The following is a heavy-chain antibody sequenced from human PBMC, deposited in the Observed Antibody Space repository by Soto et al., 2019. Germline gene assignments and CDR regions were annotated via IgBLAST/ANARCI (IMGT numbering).Heavy chain of an antibody. J-gene: IGHJ3*02. Sequence: QLQLQESGPGLVKTSETLSLTCTVSGGSISSDYWSWIRQSPGKGLEWIGHIYYRGNTNYNPSLKSRVTMSVDMSKTHLSLRLTSVTAADTAVYYCARERPRDGYNSGHSDLDIWGQGTMVTVSS. CDR2: IYYRGNT. CDR1: GGSISSDY. D-gene: IGHD5-12*01. CDR3: ARERPRDGYNSGHSDLDI. V-gene: IGHV4-59*01.